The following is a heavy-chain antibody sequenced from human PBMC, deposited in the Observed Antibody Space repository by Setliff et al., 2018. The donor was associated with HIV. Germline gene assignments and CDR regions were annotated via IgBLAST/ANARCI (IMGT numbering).Heavy chain of an antibody. V-gene: IGHV1-46*01. J-gene: IGHJ4*02. D-gene: IGHD2-2*01. CDR3: ARDPLREGSSTITVELFDY. CDR2: INPSGGST. CDR1: GYTFTSYY. Sequence: ASVKVSCKASGYTFTSYYMHWVRQAPGQGLEWMGRINPSGGSTSYAQKFQGRVTMTRDTSTSTVYMELSSLRSEDTAVYYCARDPLREGSSTITVELFDYWGQGTLVTVSS.